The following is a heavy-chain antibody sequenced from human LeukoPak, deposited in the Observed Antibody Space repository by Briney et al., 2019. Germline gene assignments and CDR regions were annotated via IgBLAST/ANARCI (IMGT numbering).Heavy chain of an antibody. CDR1: GFTFNDYY. Sequence: GGSLRLSCAASGFTFNDYYMSWIRQAAGKGLEWVSYLSSSGSTIYYADSVKGRFTISRDNAKNSLYLQMNSLRAEDTAVYYCARDTTSIDFWSGYYSDWGQGTLVTVSS. J-gene: IGHJ4*02. D-gene: IGHD3-3*01. V-gene: IGHV3-11*01. CDR3: ARDTTSIDFWSGYYSD. CDR2: LSSSGSTI.